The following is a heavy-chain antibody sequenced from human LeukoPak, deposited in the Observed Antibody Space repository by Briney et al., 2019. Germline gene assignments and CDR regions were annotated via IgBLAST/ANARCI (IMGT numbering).Heavy chain of an antibody. CDR2: IYHSGST. D-gene: IGHD6-6*01. J-gene: IGHJ4*02. Sequence: SETLSLTCTVSGGSISSGGYYWSWLRQPPGKGLEWIGYIYHSGSTYYNPSLKSRVTISVDRSKNQFSLKLSSVTAADTAVYYCARVYGARKYYFDYWGQGTLVSVSS. CDR3: ARVYGARKYYFDY. V-gene: IGHV4-30-2*01. CDR1: GGSISSGGYY.